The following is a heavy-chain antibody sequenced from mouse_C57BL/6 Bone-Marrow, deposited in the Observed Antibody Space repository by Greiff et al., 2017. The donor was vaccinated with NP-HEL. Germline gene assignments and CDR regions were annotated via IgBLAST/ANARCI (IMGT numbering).Heavy chain of an antibody. Sequence: EVHLLQSGAGFVKPGGSLNLSCAASGFTFSSYAMSWVRPTPGPRLEWVASISRGGAYIYYADTVKGRFTFSSDNARNALYLQMSSLKSEDTAMYYCTRALGFAYWGKGTLVTVSA. CDR3: TRALGFAY. CDR2: ISRGGAYI. J-gene: IGHJ3*01. V-gene: IGHV5-9-1*02. CDR1: GFTFSSYA.